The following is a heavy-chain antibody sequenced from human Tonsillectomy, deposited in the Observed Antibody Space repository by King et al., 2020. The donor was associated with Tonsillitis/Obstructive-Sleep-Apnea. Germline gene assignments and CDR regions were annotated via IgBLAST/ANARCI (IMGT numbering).Heavy chain of an antibody. V-gene: IGHV3-33*01. J-gene: IGHJ4*02. CDR3: ARDYCTRTSCYDY. Sequence: VLLVESGGGVVQPGRSLRLSCAASGFTFSSYGMHWVRQAPGKGLEWGAVIWYDGSNKYYSDSVKGRFTISRDNSKNTLYLQMNSLRVEDTAVYYCARDYCTRTSCYDYWGQGTLVTVSS. D-gene: IGHD2-2*01. CDR1: GFTFSSYG. CDR2: IWYDGSNK.